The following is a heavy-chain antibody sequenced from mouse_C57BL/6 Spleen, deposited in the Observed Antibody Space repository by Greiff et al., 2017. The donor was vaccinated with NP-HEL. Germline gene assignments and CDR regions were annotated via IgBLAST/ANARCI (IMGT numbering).Heavy chain of an antibody. V-gene: IGHV5-9*01. CDR1: GFTFSSYT. J-gene: IGHJ4*01. D-gene: IGHD2-10*02. CDR2: ISGGGGNT. Sequence: DVMLVESGGGLVKPGGSLKLSCAASGFTFSSYTMSWVRQTPEKRLEWVATISGGGGNTYYPDSVKGRFTISRDNAKNTLYLQMSSLRSEDTALYYCARQYGNYPMDYWGQGTSVTVSS. CDR3: ARQYGNYPMDY.